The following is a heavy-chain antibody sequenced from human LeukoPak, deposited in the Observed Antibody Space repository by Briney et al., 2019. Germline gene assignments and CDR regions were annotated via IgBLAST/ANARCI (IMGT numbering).Heavy chain of an antibody. CDR1: GYTFTSYG. V-gene: IGHV1-18*01. CDR3: ARPHYDFWSGPVAGGAFDI. CDR2: ISAYNGNT. D-gene: IGHD3-3*01. Sequence: GASLKVSCKASGYTFTSYGISWVRQAPGQGLEWMGWISAYNGNTNYAQKLQGRVTMTTDTSTSTAYMELRSLRSDDTAVYYCARPHYDFWSGPVAGGAFDIWGQGTMVTVSS. J-gene: IGHJ3*02.